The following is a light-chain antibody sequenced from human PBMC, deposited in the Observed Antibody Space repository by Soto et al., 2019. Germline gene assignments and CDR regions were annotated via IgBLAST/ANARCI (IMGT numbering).Light chain of an antibody. CDR1: QSVSSSY. J-gene: IGKJ1*01. CDR2: GAS. CDR3: QQYGSSPET. V-gene: IGKV3-20*01. Sequence: EIVLTQSPGTLSLSPGERATLSCRASQSVSSSYLAWHQQKPGQAPRLLIYGASSRATGIPDRFSGSGSGTDFTLTISRLEPEDFAVYYCQQYGSSPETFGQGTKVAIK.